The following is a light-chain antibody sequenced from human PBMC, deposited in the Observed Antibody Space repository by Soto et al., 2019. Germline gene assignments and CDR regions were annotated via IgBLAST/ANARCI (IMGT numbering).Light chain of an antibody. V-gene: IGKV3-11*01. CDR3: QQHSNWPLT. CDR2: DAS. CDR1: QTVRNN. J-gene: IGKJ4*01. Sequence: EIVLTQSPATLSLSPGERATLSCRASQTVRNNFAWYQQRPGQAPRLLIYDASSRATGIPARFSGSGSGTDFTLTISSLEPEDFAVYYCQQHSNWPLTFGGGTKVEIK.